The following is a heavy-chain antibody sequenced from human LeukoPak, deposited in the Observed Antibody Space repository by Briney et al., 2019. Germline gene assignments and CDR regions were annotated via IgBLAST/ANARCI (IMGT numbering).Heavy chain of an antibody. V-gene: IGHV3-21*01. J-gene: IGHJ5*02. CDR1: GFTFSTYS. CDR3: ARKLGPNWFDP. Sequence: GGSLRLSCAASGFTFSTYSMNWVRQAPGKGLEWVSYISSNSSYIFYADSVKGRFTISRDNAKNSLDLQMNSLRAEDTAVYYCARKLGPNWFDPWGQGTLVTVS. CDR2: ISSNSSYI. D-gene: IGHD1-7*01.